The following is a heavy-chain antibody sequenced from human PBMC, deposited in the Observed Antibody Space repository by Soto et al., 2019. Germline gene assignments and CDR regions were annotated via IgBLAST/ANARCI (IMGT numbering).Heavy chain of an antibody. V-gene: IGHV3-23*01. CDR3: ARDRDPWGSYLMYYFDY. D-gene: IGHD3-16*02. Sequence: EVQLLESGGGLVQPGGSLRLSCAASGFTFSSYAMGWVRQAPGEGLKWVSAISNSGTITYYADSVKGRFTISRDNSKNTLYLQMNSLRAEDTAVYYCARDRDPWGSYLMYYFDYWGQGTLVTVSS. CDR1: GFTFSSYA. J-gene: IGHJ4*02. CDR2: ISNSGTIT.